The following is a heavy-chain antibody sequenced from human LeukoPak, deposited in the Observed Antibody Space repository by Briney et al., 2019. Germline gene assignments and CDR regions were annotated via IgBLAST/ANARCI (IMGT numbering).Heavy chain of an antibody. Sequence: SETLSLTCTVSGGSISSSSYYWGWIRQPPGKGLEWIESIYYSGSTYYNPSLKSRVTISVDTSKNQFSLKLSSVTAADTAVYYCARSVGYSYGIPPRFDYWGQGTLVTVSS. CDR2: IYYSGST. J-gene: IGHJ4*02. V-gene: IGHV4-39*01. CDR1: GGSISSSSYY. CDR3: ARSVGYSYGIPPRFDY. D-gene: IGHD5-18*01.